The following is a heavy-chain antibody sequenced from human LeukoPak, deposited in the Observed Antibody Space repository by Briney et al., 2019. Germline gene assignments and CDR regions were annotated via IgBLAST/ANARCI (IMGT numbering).Heavy chain of an antibody. CDR3: ARGRSPAGTQGNWFDP. J-gene: IGHJ5*02. D-gene: IGHD6-13*01. Sequence: ASVKASCKASGYTFTSYDINWVRQATGQGLEWMGWMNPNSGNTGYAQKFQGRVTMTRNTSISTAYMELSSLRSEDTAVYYCARGRSPAGTQGNWFDPWGQGTLVTVSS. CDR1: GYTFTSYD. V-gene: IGHV1-8*01. CDR2: MNPNSGNT.